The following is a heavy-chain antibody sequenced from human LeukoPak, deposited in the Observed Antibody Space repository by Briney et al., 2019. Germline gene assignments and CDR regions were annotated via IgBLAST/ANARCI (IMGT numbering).Heavy chain of an antibody. CDR2: IYYSGST. CDR3: ARRVWNYEGFDY. V-gene: IGHV4-59*08. D-gene: IGHD1-7*01. J-gene: IGHJ4*02. Sequence: SETLSLTCTVSGGSISSYYWSWIRQPPGKGLEWIGYIYYSGSTNYNPSLKSRVTISVDTSKNQFSLKLSSVTAADTAVYYCARRVWNYEGFDYWGQGTLVTVSS. CDR1: GGSISSYY.